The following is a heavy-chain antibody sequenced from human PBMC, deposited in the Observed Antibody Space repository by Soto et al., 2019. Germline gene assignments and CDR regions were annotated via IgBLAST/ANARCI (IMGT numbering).Heavy chain of an antibody. D-gene: IGHD3-10*01. CDR2: IVVGSGNT. CDR3: AAGGSGSYYTLDY. V-gene: IGHV1-58*01. J-gene: IGHJ4*02. CDR1: GFTFTSSA. Sequence: SVKVSCKAPGFTFTSSAVQWVRQARGQRLEWIGWIVVGSGNTNYAQKFQERVTITRDMSTSTAYMELSSLRSEDTAVYYCAAGGSGSYYTLDYWGQGTLVTVSS.